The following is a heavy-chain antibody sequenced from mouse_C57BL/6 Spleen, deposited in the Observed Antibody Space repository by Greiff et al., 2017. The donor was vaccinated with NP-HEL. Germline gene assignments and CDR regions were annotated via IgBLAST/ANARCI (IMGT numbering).Heavy chain of an antibody. J-gene: IGHJ1*03. CDR3: ARCPRWDWYFDD. D-gene: IGHD4-1*01. V-gene: IGHV14-2*01. Sequence: VQLQQSGAELVKPGASVKLSCTASGFNIKDYYMHWVKQRPEQGLEWIGRIDPEDGATKYASKFQGKATITADTSSNTAYLQLSSLTSEDAADYYCARCPRWDWYFDDWGTGTTVTVSS. CDR2: IDPEDGAT. CDR1: GFNIKDYY.